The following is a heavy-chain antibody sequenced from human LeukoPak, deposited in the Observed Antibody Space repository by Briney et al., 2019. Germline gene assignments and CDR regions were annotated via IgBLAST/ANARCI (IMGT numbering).Heavy chain of an antibody. CDR1: GFTFSSYA. Sequence: GSLRLSCAASGFTFSSYAMSWVRQPPGKGLEWIGYIYHNGITNYNPFLKSRVTISIDTSKTQFSLNVSSVTAADTAVYYCARMSRFSWTPYYFDYWSQGTLVIVSS. V-gene: IGHV4-59*01. CDR2: IYHNGIT. J-gene: IGHJ4*02. CDR3: ARMSRFSWTPYYFDY. D-gene: IGHD3/OR15-3a*01.